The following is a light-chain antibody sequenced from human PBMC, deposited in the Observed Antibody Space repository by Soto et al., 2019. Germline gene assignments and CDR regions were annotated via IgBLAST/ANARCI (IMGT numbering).Light chain of an antibody. V-gene: IGLV2-23*02. CDR3: CSYAVSRTYV. CDR2: EVS. J-gene: IGLJ1*01. CDR1: SSDVGSYNL. Sequence: QSALTQPASVSGSPGQSITISCTGTSSDVGSYNLVSWYQQHPGKAPKLMIYEVSKRPSGVSNRFSGSKSDNTASLTISGLQAEDEADYYCCSYAVSRTYVFGTGTKLTVL.